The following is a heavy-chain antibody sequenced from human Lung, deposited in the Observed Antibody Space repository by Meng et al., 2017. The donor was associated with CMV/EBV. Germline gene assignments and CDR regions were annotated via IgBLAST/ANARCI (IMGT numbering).Heavy chain of an antibody. V-gene: IGHV3-30*04. J-gene: IGHJ4*02. CDR2: ISYDGDKK. Sequence: SCVGSGYSFGNYAMHWVRQAPGKGLEWVAVISYDGDKKFYTDSVKGRFTIYRDNSKNTLILQMNSLRTEDTAVYYCARVYYDSTNYYFSFGYWGQGTVVTVSS. D-gene: IGHD3-22*01. CDR3: ARVYYDSTNYYFSFGY. CDR1: GYSFGNYA.